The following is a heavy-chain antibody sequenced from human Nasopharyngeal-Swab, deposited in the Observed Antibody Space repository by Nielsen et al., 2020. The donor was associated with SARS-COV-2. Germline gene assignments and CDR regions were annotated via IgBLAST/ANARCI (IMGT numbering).Heavy chain of an antibody. CDR2: IYSGGST. CDR3: ARDKGGNSPPYYFDY. D-gene: IGHD4-23*01. Sequence: VCLAPGRGLEWVSVIYSGGSTYYADSVKGRFTISRDNSKNTLYLQMNSLRAEDTAVYYCARDKGGNSPPYYFDYWGQGTLVTVSS. J-gene: IGHJ4*02. V-gene: IGHV3-53*01.